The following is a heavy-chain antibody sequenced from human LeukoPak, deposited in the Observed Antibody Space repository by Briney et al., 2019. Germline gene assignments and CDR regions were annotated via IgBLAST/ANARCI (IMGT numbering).Heavy chain of an antibody. V-gene: IGHV1-2*02. CDR2: INPNSGGT. CDR1: GYTFTGYY. CDR3: ARDPSVGQNYYYMDV. D-gene: IGHD3-16*01. J-gene: IGHJ6*03. Sequence: ASVKVSCKASGYTFTGYYMHWVRQAPGQGLEWMGWINPNSGGTNYAQKFQGRVTMTRDTSISTAYMELSRLRSDDTAVYYCARDPSVGQNYYYMDVWGKGTTVTVS.